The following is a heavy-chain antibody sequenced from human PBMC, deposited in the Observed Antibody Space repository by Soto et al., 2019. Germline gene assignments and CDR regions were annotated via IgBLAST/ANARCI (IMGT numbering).Heavy chain of an antibody. J-gene: IGHJ4*02. CDR3: ATYHYDGSSYYYPLDY. CDR2: LNPHSGSA. CDR1: GYTFTKNF. V-gene: IGHV1-46*01. Sequence: QVQLVQSGAEVKKPGASVKVSCTASGYTFTKNFLHWVRQAPGQGLEWMGRLNPHSGSADYVQKFQDRVTMTRDTSTSTAFIELRNLRSEDTAVYYCATYHYDGSSYYYPLDYWGQGTLVTVSS. D-gene: IGHD3-22*01.